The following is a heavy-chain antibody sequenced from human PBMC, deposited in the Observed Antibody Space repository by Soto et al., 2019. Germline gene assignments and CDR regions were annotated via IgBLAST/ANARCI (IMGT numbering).Heavy chain of an antibody. D-gene: IGHD2-21*02. Sequence: QVQLQESGPGLVKPSETLSLTCTVSGGSIGFYYWSWIRQPPGKGLEWIGYIYYSGNTDYNPSLKSRVTMSVDTSKNQFSLKLSSVTAADTAVYYCARDVRPVGGNSGPFDYWGQGTLVTVSS. CDR3: ARDVRPVGGNSGPFDY. CDR2: IYYSGNT. CDR1: GGSIGFYY. V-gene: IGHV4-59*01. J-gene: IGHJ4*02.